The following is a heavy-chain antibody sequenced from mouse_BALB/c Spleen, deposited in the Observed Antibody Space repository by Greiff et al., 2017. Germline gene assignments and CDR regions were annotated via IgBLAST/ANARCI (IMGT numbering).Heavy chain of an antibody. J-gene: IGHJ1*01. Sequence: EVKLMESGGGLVQPGGSRKLSCAASGFTFSSFEMHWVRQAPEKELEWVAYISSGSSTIYYADTVKGRITISRDNPKNTLFLQMTSLRSEDTAMYYCARSGSCYYGSSRYFDFWGAGTTVTVSS. CDR2: ISSGSSTI. CDR3: ARSGSCYYGSSRYFDF. V-gene: IGHV5-17*02. CDR1: GFTFSSFE. D-gene: IGHD1-1*01.